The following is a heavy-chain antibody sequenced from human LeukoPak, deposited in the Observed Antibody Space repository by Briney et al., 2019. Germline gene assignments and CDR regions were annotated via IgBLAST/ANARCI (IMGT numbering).Heavy chain of an antibody. CDR1: GFSFSSYW. J-gene: IGHJ4*02. CDR3: ATKDGEGNSGHYGY. D-gene: IGHD1-26*01. Sequence: GGSLRLSCAASGFSFSSYWMHWVRQAPGKGLVWVSSINSDGSKTTYADSVKGRFTISRDNAKNTLSLQMDSLRAEDTAVYYCATKDGEGNSGHYGYWGQGTLVTVSS. V-gene: IGHV3-74*01. CDR2: INSDGSKT.